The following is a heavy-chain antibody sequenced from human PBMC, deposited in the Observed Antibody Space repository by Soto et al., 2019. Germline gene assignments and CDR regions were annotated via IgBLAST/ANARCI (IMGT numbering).Heavy chain of an antibody. J-gene: IGHJ6*02. V-gene: IGHV3-73*01. CDR1: GFTFRDSG. Sequence: EVQLVESGGGLVQPGGSLKLSCAASGFTFRDSGMHWVRQASGKGLEWVGRVKNKADGHATAYAASVKGRFTISRDDSKNTAYLQMNSLKTEDTAVYYCTRRGNGGMDVWGQGVTVTVSS. CDR2: VKNKADGHAT. CDR3: TRRGNGGMDV. D-gene: IGHD2-8*01.